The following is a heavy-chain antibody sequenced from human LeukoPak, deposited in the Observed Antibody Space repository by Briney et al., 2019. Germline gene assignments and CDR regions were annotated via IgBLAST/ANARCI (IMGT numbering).Heavy chain of an antibody. Sequence: ASVKVSCKASGYTFTNHYMHWVRQAPGQGLEGMGIINPSGGGASYAQKFQGRVTMTRDMSTNTFYMELSSLRFEDTAVYYCARDVSHSGSRDAWWFDPWGQGTLVTVSS. CDR2: INPSGGGA. J-gene: IGHJ5*02. V-gene: IGHV1-46*01. CDR3: ARDVSHSGSRDAWWFDP. D-gene: IGHD6-13*01. CDR1: GYTFTNHY.